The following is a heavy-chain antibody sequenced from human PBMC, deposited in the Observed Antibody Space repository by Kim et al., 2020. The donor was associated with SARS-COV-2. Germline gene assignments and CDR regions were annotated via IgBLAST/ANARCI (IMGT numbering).Heavy chain of an antibody. J-gene: IGHJ4*02. CDR1: GFTFSSYA. CDR3: ARGGFRVLEYYFDY. V-gene: IGHV3-23*01. D-gene: IGHD1-1*01. CDR2: ISDTGGTI. Sequence: GGSLRLSCAASGFTFSSYAMSWIRQAPGKGLEWVSVISDTGGTIFDADSVKGRFTISRDNSKNTLYLQMNSLRAEDTAVYYCARGGFRVLEYYFDYWGQGTLVTVSS.